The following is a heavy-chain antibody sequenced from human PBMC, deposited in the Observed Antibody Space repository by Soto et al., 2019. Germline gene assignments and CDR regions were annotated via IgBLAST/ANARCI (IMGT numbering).Heavy chain of an antibody. V-gene: IGHV4-30-2*01. J-gene: IGHJ6*02. Sequence: QLQLQESGSGLVKPSQTLSLTCAVSGGSISSGGYSWSWIRQPPGKGLEWIGYIYHSGSTYYNPSLKRRVTISVDRSKNQFSLKLSSVTAADTAVYYCAGLIWFGELIGMDVWGQGTTVTVSS. D-gene: IGHD3-10*01. CDR2: IYHSGST. CDR1: GGSISSGGYS. CDR3: AGLIWFGELIGMDV.